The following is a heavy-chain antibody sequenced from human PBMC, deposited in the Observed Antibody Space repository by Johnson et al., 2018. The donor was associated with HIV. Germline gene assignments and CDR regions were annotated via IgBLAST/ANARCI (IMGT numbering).Heavy chain of an antibody. CDR2: IWYDGRNK. CDR3: ANALGI. Sequence: QMQLVESGGGLVKPGGSLRLSCAASGFSFSTYGMHWVRQAPGKGLEWVAVIWYDGRNKYYADSVKGRFTISRDNSKNTVYLQMNSLRTEDTAVYYCANALGIWGQGTMVTVSS. V-gene: IGHV3-30*05. CDR1: GFSFSTYG. J-gene: IGHJ3*02.